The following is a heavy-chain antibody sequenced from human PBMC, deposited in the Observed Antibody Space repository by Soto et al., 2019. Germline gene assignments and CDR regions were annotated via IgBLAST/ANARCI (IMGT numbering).Heavy chain of an antibody. J-gene: IGHJ4*02. CDR2: INAGNGNT. D-gene: IGHD3-10*01. CDR3: ARGVWTMTRGAYYFDN. Sequence: ASVKVSCTASGYTFTSYAMHWVRQAPGQRLEWMGWINAGNGNTKYSQKFQGRVTITRDTSASTAYMELSSLTSEDTAVYYCARGVWTMTRGAYYFDNWGQGTLVTVSS. V-gene: IGHV1-3*01. CDR1: GYTFTSYA.